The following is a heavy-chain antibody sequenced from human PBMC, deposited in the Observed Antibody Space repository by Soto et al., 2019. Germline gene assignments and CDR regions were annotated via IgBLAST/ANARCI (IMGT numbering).Heavy chain of an antibody. D-gene: IGHD2-2*01. CDR1: GFTFSSYA. Sequence: VQLVESGGGLVQPGGSLRLSCAASGFTFSSYAMHWVRQAPGKGLEWVAVISYDGSNKYYADSVKGRFTISRDNSKNTLYLQMNSLRAEDTAVYYCARDLTYCSSTSCYHYYYYGMDVWGQGTTVTVSS. CDR2: ISYDGSNK. V-gene: IGHV3-30-3*01. CDR3: ARDLTYCSSTSCYHYYYYGMDV. J-gene: IGHJ6*02.